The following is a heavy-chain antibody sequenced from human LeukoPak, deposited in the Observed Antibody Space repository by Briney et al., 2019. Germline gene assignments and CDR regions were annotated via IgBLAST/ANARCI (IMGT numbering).Heavy chain of an antibody. CDR2: ISAYNGNT. Sequence: ASVKVSCKASGYTFTSYGISWVRQAPGQGLEWMGWISAYNGNTNYAQKLQGRVTMTTDTSTSTAYMELRSLRSDDTAVYYCARGQRYCSSTSCYSNWFDPWGQGTLVTVSS. D-gene: IGHD2-2*01. CDR3: ARGQRYCSSTSCYSNWFDP. J-gene: IGHJ5*02. CDR1: GYTFTSYG. V-gene: IGHV1-18*01.